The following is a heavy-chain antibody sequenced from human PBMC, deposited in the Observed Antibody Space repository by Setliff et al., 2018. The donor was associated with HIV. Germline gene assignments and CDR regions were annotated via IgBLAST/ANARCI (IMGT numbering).Heavy chain of an antibody. CDR2: ITSDGRDTGDGSTT. V-gene: IGHV3-74*03. D-gene: IGHD3-16*01. CDR1: GFILNDYW. CDR3: VRRYYDVPAHDRHFDY. J-gene: IGHJ4*02. Sequence: GGSLRLSCAASGFILNDYWMHWVRQVPGKGLVWLSLITSDGRDTGDGSTTKYADSVKGRFTISRDNAKNTAYLQLNSLRADDTAVYYCVRRYYDVPAHDRHFDYWGQGTLVTVSS.